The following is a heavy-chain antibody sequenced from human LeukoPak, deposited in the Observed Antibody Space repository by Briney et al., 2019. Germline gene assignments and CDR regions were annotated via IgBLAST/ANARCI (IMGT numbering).Heavy chain of an antibody. J-gene: IGHJ5*02. CDR1: GGSISSYY. CDR2: IYTSGST. V-gene: IGHV4-4*07. D-gene: IGHD3-22*01. Sequence: SETLSLTCTVSGGSISSYYWSWIRQPAGKGLEWIGRIYTSGSTNYNPSLKSRVTMSVETSKNQFSLKLSSVTAADTAVYYCARDDYYDSSGYYFSVPDWFDPWGQGTLVTVSS. CDR3: ARDDYYDSSGYYFSVPDWFDP.